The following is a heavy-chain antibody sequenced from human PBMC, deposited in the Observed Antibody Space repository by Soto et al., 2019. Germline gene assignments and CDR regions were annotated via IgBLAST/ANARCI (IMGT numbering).Heavy chain of an antibody. J-gene: IGHJ6*02. CDR3: ARSRIAAAGTFYYYYGMDV. Sequence: PGGSLRLSCAASGFTFSSYWMSWVRQAPGKGLEWVANIKQDGSEKYYVDSVKGRFTISRDNAKNSLYLQMNSLRAEDTAVYYCARSRIAAAGTFYYYYGMDVWGQGTTVTVSS. CDR1: GFTFSSYW. D-gene: IGHD6-13*01. CDR2: IKQDGSEK. V-gene: IGHV3-7*01.